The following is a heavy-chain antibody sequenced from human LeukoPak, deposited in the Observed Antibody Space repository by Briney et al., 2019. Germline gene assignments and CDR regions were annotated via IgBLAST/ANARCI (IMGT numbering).Heavy chain of an antibody. Sequence: SGTLSLTCAVSGDSISSNNWWSWIRQPPGKGLEWIGEIYHSGSTNYNPSLKSRVTISVDTSKNQFSLKLSSVTAADTAVYYCARGRAPGSLGSGSYYRHYYYYYGMDVWGQGTTVTVSS. J-gene: IGHJ6*02. D-gene: IGHD3-10*01. V-gene: IGHV4-4*02. CDR3: ARGRAPGSLGSGSYYRHYYYYYGMDV. CDR2: IYHSGST. CDR1: GDSISSNNW.